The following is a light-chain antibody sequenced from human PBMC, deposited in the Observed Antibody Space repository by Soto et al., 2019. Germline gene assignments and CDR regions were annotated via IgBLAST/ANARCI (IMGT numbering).Light chain of an antibody. Sequence: QSVLTQPASVSGSPGQSITISCTGTNSDVGGYDRVSWYQHHPGKAPKLLIFEVYNRPSGISDRFSGSKSGDTASLTISGLQAEDEEDDYCSSYIPSTTTHWVFGGGTKLTVL. CDR1: NSDVGGYDR. J-gene: IGLJ3*02. CDR3: SSYIPSTTTHWV. V-gene: IGLV2-14*01. CDR2: EVY.